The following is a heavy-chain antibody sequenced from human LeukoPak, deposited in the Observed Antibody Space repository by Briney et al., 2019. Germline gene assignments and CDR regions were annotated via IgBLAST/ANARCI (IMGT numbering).Heavy chain of an antibody. CDR2: IYYSGST. J-gene: IGHJ4*02. V-gene: IGHV4-39*01. Sequence: SETLSLTCTVSGGSISSRSYYWGWLRQPPGKGLEWIGNIYYSGSTYYNPSLKSRVTISVDTSKNQFSLKLTSVIAADTAVYYCARQYDSSGYYYPPFDYWDQGTLVTVSS. D-gene: IGHD3-22*01. CDR3: ARQYDSSGYYYPPFDY. CDR1: GGSISSRSYY.